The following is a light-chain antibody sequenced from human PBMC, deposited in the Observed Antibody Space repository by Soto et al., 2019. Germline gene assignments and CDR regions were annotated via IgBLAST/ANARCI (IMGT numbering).Light chain of an antibody. V-gene: IGKV3-20*01. CDR2: GAS. Sequence: PGERSTLSCRASQTVRSSSLAWYQQKPGQAPRPLIFGASTRAAGFPDRFSGSGSGTDFTLTISRLEPEDFAVYYCQQYGSLPRTFGQGTKVDNK. CDR1: QTVRSSS. CDR3: QQYGSLPRT. J-gene: IGKJ1*01.